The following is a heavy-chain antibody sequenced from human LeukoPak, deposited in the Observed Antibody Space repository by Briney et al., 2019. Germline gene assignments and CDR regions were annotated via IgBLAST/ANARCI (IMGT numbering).Heavy chain of an antibody. CDR2: IYYSGST. CDR1: GGSISSSSYY. D-gene: IGHD2-2*01. CDR3: ARQLGYCSSTSCYADKVDY. V-gene: IGHV4-39*01. J-gene: IGHJ4*02. Sequence: SETLSLTCTVSGGSISSSSYYWGWIRQPPGKGLEWIGSIYYSGSTYYNPSLKSRVTISVDTSKNQFFLKLSSVTAADTAVYYCARQLGYCSSTSCYADKVDYWGKGTLVTVSS.